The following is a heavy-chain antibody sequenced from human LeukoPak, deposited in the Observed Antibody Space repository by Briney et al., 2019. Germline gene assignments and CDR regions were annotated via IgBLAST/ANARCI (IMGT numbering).Heavy chain of an antibody. D-gene: IGHD5/OR15-5a*01. CDR1: GGSISSYY. Sequence: SETLSLTCSVSGGSISSYYWSWIRQPPGKGLEWVGYIYYSGRTSYNPSLKSRVTISVDTSKNQFSLSLSSVPAADTAVYYCATLVSTRYYFDYWGQGTLVTLSS. J-gene: IGHJ4*02. CDR2: IYYSGRT. V-gene: IGHV4-59*01. CDR3: ATLVSTRYYFDY.